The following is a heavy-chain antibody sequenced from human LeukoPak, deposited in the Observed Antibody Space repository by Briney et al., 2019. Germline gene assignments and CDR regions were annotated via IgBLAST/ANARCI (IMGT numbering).Heavy chain of an antibody. Sequence: GGTLRLSCAASGFTYSSYGMSWVRQAPGKGLEWVSAISGSGGSTYYADSVKGRFTISRDNSKNTLYLQMNSLRAEDTAVYYCAKDLGVRGEGYMDVWGKGTTVTISS. J-gene: IGHJ6*03. CDR3: AKDLGVRGEGYMDV. D-gene: IGHD3-10*01. CDR1: GFTYSSYG. CDR2: ISGSGGST. V-gene: IGHV3-23*01.